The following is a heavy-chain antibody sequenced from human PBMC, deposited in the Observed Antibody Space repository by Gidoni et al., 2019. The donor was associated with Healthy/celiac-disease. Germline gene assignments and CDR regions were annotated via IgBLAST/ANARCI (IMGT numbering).Heavy chain of an antibody. V-gene: IGHV1-8*01. Sequence: QVQLVQSGAEVKKPGASVTVSCKASGYTFTSYDINWVRQATGQGLEWMGWMNPNSGNTGYAQKFQGRVTMTRNTSISTAYMELSSLRSEDTAVYYCAVGTYYDFWSGYLPGEVVDYWGQGTLVTVTS. CDR1: GYTFTSYD. J-gene: IGHJ4*02. CDR2: MNPNSGNT. CDR3: AVGTYYDFWSGYLPGEVVDY. D-gene: IGHD3-3*01.